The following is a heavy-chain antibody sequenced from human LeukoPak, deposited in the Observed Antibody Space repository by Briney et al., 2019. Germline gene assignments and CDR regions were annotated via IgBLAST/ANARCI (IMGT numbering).Heavy chain of an antibody. CDR3: CLGDFWSGPFDH. CDR2: IKQDGSEK. CDR1: GFTFSSYW. V-gene: IGHV3-7*01. D-gene: IGHD3-3*01. Sequence: GGSLRLSCAASGFTFSSYWMSWVRQAPGKGLEWVANIKQDGSEKYYVDSVKGRFTISRDNVKNSLYLQMSSLRAEDTAVYYCCLGDFWSGPFDHWGQGTLVTVSS. J-gene: IGHJ4*02.